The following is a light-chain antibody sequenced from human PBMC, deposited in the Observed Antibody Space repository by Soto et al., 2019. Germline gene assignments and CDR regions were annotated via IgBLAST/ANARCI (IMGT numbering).Light chain of an antibody. CDR1: QSISSH. V-gene: IGKV3-15*01. J-gene: IGKJ1*01. CDR2: GAS. CDR3: QQSKTWPWT. Sequence: VLTQSPATLSVSPGESATLSCRASQSISSHLAWYQQKPGQAPRLLIYGASTRATGSPASFSGSGSGTEFTLAISSLQSAYFALYYCQQSKTWPWTFSQGTKVEI.